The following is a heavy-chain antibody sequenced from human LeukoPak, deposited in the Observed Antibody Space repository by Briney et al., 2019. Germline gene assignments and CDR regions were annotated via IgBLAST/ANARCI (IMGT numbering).Heavy chain of an antibody. CDR1: GDSISRYH. CDR3: GRRFDS. V-gene: IGHV4-59*08. CDR2: IFSTGNT. Sequence: SETEALICTVSGDSISRYHWTWIRQPPGKGLEYIGYIFSTGNTNSNPSLKSRVTISLDTSKNQFSLMLNSVTAADTAVYYCGRRFDSWGQGSLVSVPS. J-gene: IGHJ4*01.